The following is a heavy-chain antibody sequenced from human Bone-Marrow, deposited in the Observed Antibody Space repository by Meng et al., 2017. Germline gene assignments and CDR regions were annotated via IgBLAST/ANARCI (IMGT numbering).Heavy chain of an antibody. Sequence: SVKVSCKASGGTFSSYAINWVRQAPGQGLEWMGGINPIFGTANYAQKFQGRVTITADESTSTAYMELSSLRSEDTAVYYCARDTAMAFDYWGQGTLVTVSS. D-gene: IGHD5-18*01. CDR1: GGTFSSYA. CDR3: ARDTAMAFDY. CDR2: INPIFGTA. J-gene: IGHJ4*02. V-gene: IGHV1-69*13.